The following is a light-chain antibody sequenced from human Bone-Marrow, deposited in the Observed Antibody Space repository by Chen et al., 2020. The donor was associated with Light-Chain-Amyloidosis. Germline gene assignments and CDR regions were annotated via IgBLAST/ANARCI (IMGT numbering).Light chain of an antibody. Sequence: QSALTQPACVSGSPGQSITLSCNGTSRDVGGDNHVSWYQQHPDKAPKLMIYEVTNRPSWVPDRFSGSKSDNTASLTISGLQTEDEADYFCSSYTITNTLVFGSGTRVTVL. CDR1: SRDVGGDNH. V-gene: IGLV2-14*01. CDR2: EVT. CDR3: SSYTITNTLV. J-gene: IGLJ1*01.